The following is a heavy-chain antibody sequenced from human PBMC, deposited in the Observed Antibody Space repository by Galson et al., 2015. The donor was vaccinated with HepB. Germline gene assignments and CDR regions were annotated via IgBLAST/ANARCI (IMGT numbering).Heavy chain of an antibody. D-gene: IGHD3-22*01. J-gene: IGHJ4*02. V-gene: IGHV3-66*01. CDR1: GFTVSSNY. Sequence: SLRLSCAASGFTVSSNYMSWVRQAPGKGLEWVSVIYSGGSTYYADSVKGRFTISRDNSKNTLYLQMNSLRAEDTAVYYCARDGHYYDSSGYKRYYFDYWGQGTLVTVSS. CDR3: ARDGHYYDSSGYKRYYFDY. CDR2: IYSGGST.